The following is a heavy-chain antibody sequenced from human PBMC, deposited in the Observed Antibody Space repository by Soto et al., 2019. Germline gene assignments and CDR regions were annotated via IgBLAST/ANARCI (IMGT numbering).Heavy chain of an antibody. Sequence: PGGSLRLSCAASGFTFRTYGMHWVRQAPGKGLEWVAVIWADGSYKIYADSVKGRFTVSKDNSKNTLYLQMDSLRVEDTAVYFCETDAGSSPFEYWGLGTLVTVSS. V-gene: IGHV3-33*01. CDR2: IWADGSYK. J-gene: IGHJ4*02. CDR1: GFTFRTYG. CDR3: ETDAGSSPFEY. D-gene: IGHD1-26*01.